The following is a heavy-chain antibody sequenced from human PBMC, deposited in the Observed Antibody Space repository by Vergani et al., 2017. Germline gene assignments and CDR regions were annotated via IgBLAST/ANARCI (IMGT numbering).Heavy chain of an antibody. CDR1: GFTFSSYW. CDR3: ASGYSYGXFDY. V-gene: IGHV3-7*02. Sequence: EVQLVESGGGLVQPGGSLRLSCAASGFTFSSYWMSWVRQAPGKGLEWVANIKQDGSEKYYVDSVKGRFTISRDNAKNSLYLQMNSLRAEDTAVYYCASGYSYGXFDYWGQGTLVTVSS. CDR2: IKQDGSEK. J-gene: IGHJ4*02. D-gene: IGHD5-18*01.